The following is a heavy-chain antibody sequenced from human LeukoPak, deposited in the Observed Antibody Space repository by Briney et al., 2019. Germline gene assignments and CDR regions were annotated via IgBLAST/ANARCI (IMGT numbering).Heavy chain of an antibody. D-gene: IGHD3-3*01. CDR2: ISAYNGNT. CDR1: GYTFTSYG. V-gene: IGHV1-18*01. Sequence: ASVKVSCKASGYTFTSYGICWVRQAPGQGLEWMGWISAYNGNTNYAQKLQGRVTMTTDTSTSTAYMELRSLRSDDTAVYYCARDDKYDFWSGYLGNWFDPWGQGTLVTVSS. CDR3: ARDDKYDFWSGYLGNWFDP. J-gene: IGHJ5*02.